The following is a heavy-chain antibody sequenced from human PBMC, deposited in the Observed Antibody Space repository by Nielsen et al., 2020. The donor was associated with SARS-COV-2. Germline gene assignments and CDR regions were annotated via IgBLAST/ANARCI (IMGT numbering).Heavy chain of an antibody. CDR1: GFTFSSYA. Sequence: GESLKISCAASGFTFSSYAMHWVRQAPGKGLEWVAVISYDGSNKYYADSVKGRFTISRDNSKNTLYLQMHSLRSDDTALYYCAIRGFTYGVDHWGQGTLVTVSS. D-gene: IGHD5-18*01. J-gene: IGHJ4*02. CDR2: ISYDGSNK. V-gene: IGHV3-30-3*01. CDR3: AIRGFTYGVDH.